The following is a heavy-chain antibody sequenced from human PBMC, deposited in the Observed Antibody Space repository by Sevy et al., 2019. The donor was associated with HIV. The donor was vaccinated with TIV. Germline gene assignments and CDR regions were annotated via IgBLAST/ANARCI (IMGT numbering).Heavy chain of an antibody. CDR3: ARHGRTYGSGSYTFGY. Sequence: ASVKVSCKASGGTSSSYAISWVRQAPGQGLEWMGGIIPIFGTANYAQKFQGRVTITADESTSTAYMELSSLRSEDTAVYYCARHGRTYGSGSYTFGYWGQGTLVTVSS. D-gene: IGHD3-10*01. CDR2: IIPIFGTA. V-gene: IGHV1-69*13. CDR1: GGTSSSYA. J-gene: IGHJ4*02.